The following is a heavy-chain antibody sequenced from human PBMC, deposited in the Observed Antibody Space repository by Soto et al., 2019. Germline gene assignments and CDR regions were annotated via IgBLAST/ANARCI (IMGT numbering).Heavy chain of an antibody. V-gene: IGHV3-23*01. Sequence: GGSLRLSCAASGFTFSSYAMSWVRQAPGKGLEWVSAISGSGGSTYYAHSVKGRFNISRDNSKNTLYLQMNSVRAEDTAVYYCAKDTSSGWYYFDYWGQGTLVTVSS. CDR2: ISGSGGST. CDR1: GFTFSSYA. D-gene: IGHD6-19*01. J-gene: IGHJ4*02. CDR3: AKDTSSGWYYFDY.